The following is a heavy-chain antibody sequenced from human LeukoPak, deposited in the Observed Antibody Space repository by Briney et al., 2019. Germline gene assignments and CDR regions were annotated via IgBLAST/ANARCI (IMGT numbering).Heavy chain of an antibody. V-gene: IGHV1-18*01. J-gene: IGHJ3*02. CDR3: ARDPGSIVGATTGAFDI. CDR2: ISAYNGNT. Sequence: ASVKVSCKASGYTFTSYGISWVRQAPGQGLEWMGWISAYNGNTNYAQKLQGRVTVTTDTSTSTAYMELRSLRSDDTAVYYCARDPGSIVGATTGAFDIWGQGTMVTVSS. CDR1: GYTFTSYG. D-gene: IGHD1-26*01.